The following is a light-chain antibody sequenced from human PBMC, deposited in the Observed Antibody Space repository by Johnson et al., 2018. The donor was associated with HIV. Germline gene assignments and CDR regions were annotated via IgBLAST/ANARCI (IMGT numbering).Light chain of an antibody. Sequence: SVLTQPPSASGTPGQRVTISCSGSSSNIGSNTVNWYQQLPGTAPKLLIYRNNQRPSGVPDRFSGSKSGPSASLAISGLQAEGEADYYCAAWDDSLNGHYVFGTGTKVTVL. CDR2: RNN. V-gene: IGLV1-44*01. J-gene: IGLJ1*01. CDR1: SSNIGSNT. CDR3: AAWDDSLNGHYV.